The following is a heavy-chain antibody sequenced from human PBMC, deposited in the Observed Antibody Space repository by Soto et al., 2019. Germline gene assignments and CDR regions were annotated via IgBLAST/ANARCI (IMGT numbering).Heavy chain of an antibody. CDR3: ARRTPIAAASPFDY. CDR2: IYTSGST. Sequence: PSETLSLTCTVSGGSISSYYRSWIRQPAGKGLEWIGRIYTSGSTNYNPSLKSRVTMSVDTSKNQFSLKLSSVTAADTAVYYCARRTPIAAASPFDYWGQGTLVTVSS. V-gene: IGHV4-4*07. D-gene: IGHD6-13*01. J-gene: IGHJ4*02. CDR1: GGSISSYY.